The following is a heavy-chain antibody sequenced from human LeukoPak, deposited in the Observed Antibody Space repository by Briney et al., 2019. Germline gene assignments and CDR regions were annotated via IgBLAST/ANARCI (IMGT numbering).Heavy chain of an antibody. J-gene: IGHJ3*02. CDR1: GVSISSGGYY. V-gene: IGHV4-30-2*01. CDR2: IYHSGST. D-gene: IGHD1-1*01. Sequence: PSQTLSLTCTVSGVSISSGGYYWSWIRQPPGKGLEWIGYIYHSGSTYYNPSLKSRVTISVDRSKNQFSLKLSSVTAADTAVYYCASGVQLERRLSPLLLDAFDIWGQGTMVTVSS. CDR3: ASGVQLERRLSPLLLDAFDI.